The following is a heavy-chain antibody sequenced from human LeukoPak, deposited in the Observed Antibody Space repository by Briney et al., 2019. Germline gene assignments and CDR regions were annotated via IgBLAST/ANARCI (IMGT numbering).Heavy chain of an antibody. D-gene: IGHD2-2*01. CDR3: AREGAVVVPAGYLDY. V-gene: IGHV3-21*01. J-gene: IGHJ4*02. CDR1: GITFNSYT. CDR2: INI. Sequence: PGGSLRLSCAASGITFNSYTMNWVRQAPGKGLEWVSSINIYYAASVKGRFTVSRDNARNSLFLQMNSLRADDTAVYYCAREGAVVVPAGYLDYWGQGTLVTV.